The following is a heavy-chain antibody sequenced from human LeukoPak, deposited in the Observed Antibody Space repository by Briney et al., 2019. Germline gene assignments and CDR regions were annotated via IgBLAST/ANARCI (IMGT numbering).Heavy chain of an antibody. CDR1: GGSISTSY. V-gene: IGHV4-59*01. J-gene: IGHJ4*02. CDR3: ARLGLCYGDYQYYFDY. CDR2: LHHSGST. Sequence: PSETLSLTRTVSGGSISTSYSSWIRHPPGKGLEGIVYLHHSGSTNYTPALKSGDTIPVDTYKNHFSLKLSSVAAADTAVYYCARLGLCYGDYQYYFDYWGEGTLVTVSS. D-gene: IGHD4-17*01.